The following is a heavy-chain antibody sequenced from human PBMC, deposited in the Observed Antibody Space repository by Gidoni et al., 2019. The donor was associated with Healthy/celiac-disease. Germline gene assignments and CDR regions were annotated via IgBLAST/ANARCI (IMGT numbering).Heavy chain of an antibody. CDR3: AKARAAGYCSSTSCYSGDDWFDP. D-gene: IGHD2-2*01. V-gene: IGHV3-9*01. Sequence: EVQLVESGGGLVQLGRSLRPSCAASGFTFDVYALHWVGQAPGKGVEWVSGISWNSGSIGYADSVKGRFTISRDNAKNSLYLQMNSLRAEDTALYYCAKARAAGYCSSTSCYSGDDWFDPWGQGTLVTVSS. CDR1: GFTFDVYA. CDR2: ISWNSGSI. J-gene: IGHJ5*02.